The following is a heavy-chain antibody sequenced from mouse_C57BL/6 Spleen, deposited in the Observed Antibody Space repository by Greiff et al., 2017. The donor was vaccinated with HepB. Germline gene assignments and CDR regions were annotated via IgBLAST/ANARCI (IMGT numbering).Heavy chain of an antibody. CDR2: IYPSDSET. CDR3: ARGVSYYFDY. V-gene: IGHV1-61*01. Sequence: QVQLKQPGAELVRPGSSVKLSCKASGYTFTSYWMDWVKQRPGQGLEWIGNIYPSDSETHYNQKFKDKATLTVDKSSSTAYMQLSSLTSEDSAVYYCARGVSYYFDYWGQGTTLTVSS. CDR1: GYTFTSYW. J-gene: IGHJ2*01.